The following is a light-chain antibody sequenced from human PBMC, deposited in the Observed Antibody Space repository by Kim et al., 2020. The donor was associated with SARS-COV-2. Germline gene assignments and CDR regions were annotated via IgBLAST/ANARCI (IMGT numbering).Light chain of an antibody. CDR2: YDS. CDR1: NIGSKG. CDR3: QVWEVGHPV. J-gene: IGLJ3*02. V-gene: IGLV3-21*01. Sequence: SYELTQPPSVSVAPGKTARITCGGNNIGSKGVHWCQQKPGQAPVLVIFYDSDRPSGIPERFSGSKSGNTATLTINRVEAGDEADYFCQVWEVGHPVFGGGTQLTVL.